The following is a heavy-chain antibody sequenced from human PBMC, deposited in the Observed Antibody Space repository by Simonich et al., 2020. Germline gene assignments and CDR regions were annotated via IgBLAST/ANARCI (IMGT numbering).Heavy chain of an antibody. CDR3: ARATRIAAAGYFDY. D-gene: IGHD6-13*01. V-gene: IGHV4-38-2*01. CDR2: IYHSGST. CDR1: GYSISSGYY. Sequence: QVQLQESGPGLVKPSETLSLTCAVSGYSISSGYYWGWIRQPPGKGLEWIGSIYHSGSTYYTPSLKSRVTISVDTSKNQFSLKLSSVTAADTAVYYCARATRIAAAGYFDYWGQGTLVTVSS. J-gene: IGHJ4*02.